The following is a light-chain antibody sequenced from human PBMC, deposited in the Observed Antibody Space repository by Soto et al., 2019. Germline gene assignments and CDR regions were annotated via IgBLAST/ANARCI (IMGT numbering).Light chain of an antibody. J-gene: IGLJ1*01. V-gene: IGLV1-44*01. CDR3: AACDDSLNGYV. Sequence: QSVLTQPPSASGTPGQRVTISCSGSSSNIGSNTVNWYQQLPGTAPKLLIYSNNQRPSGVPDRFSGSKSGTSASLAISGLQSVDEADYYCAACDDSLNGYVFATGTKV. CDR2: SNN. CDR1: SSNIGSNT.